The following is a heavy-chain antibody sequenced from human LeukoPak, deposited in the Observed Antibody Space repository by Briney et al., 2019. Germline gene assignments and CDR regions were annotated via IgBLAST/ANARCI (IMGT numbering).Heavy chain of an antibody. D-gene: IGHD5-12*01. CDR1: GYTFTGYY. J-gene: IGHJ4*02. Sequence: GASVKVSCKASGYTFTGYYMHWVRQAPGQGLEWMGWIYPNSGGTNYAQKFQGRVTMTRDTSISTAYMELTSLRSDDTAVYYCATTRVTTTRLDYWGQGTLVIVSS. V-gene: IGHV1-2*02. CDR2: IYPNSGGT. CDR3: ATTRVTTTRLDY.